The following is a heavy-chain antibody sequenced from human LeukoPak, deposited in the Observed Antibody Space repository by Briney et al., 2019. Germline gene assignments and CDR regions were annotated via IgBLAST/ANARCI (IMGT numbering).Heavy chain of an antibody. D-gene: IGHD2-21*02. CDR3: VRERDWDVSGMDV. Sequence: PSETLSLTCTVSGGSVSSGSYYWSWIRQPPGKGLEWIGYIYYSGSTNYNPSPKSRVTISVDTSKNQFSLKLSSVTAADTAVYYCVRERDWDVSGMDVWGRGTTVTVSS. V-gene: IGHV4-61*01. CDR2: IYYSGST. J-gene: IGHJ6*02. CDR1: GGSVSSGSYY.